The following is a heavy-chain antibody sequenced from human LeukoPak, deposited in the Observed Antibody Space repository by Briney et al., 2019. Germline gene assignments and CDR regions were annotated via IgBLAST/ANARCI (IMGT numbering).Heavy chain of an antibody. J-gene: IGHJ3*02. V-gene: IGHV3-30*04. Sequence: GGSLRLSCAASGFTFSSYAMHWVRQAPGKGLEWVAVISYDGSNKYYADSVKGRFTISRDNSKNTLYLQMNSLRADDTAVYYCARGKPSYYYDSSAYFYNGAFDIWGQGTMVTVSS. D-gene: IGHD3-22*01. CDR2: ISYDGSNK. CDR3: ARGKPSYYYDSSAYFYNGAFDI. CDR1: GFTFSSYA.